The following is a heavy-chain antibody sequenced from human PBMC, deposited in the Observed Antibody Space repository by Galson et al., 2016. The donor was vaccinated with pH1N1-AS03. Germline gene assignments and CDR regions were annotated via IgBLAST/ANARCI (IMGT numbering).Heavy chain of an antibody. CDR1: GDSVSSDSAA. D-gene: IGHD4-17*01. CDR3: VRDFYGDVFGY. J-gene: IGHJ4*02. Sequence: CAISGDSVSSDSAAWSWIRQSPSRGLEWLGRTYYRSRWYNDYAPSLSSRVPFTADTSKNQFSLHLTSVTPEDSATYFCVRDFYGDVFGYWGQGTLVTVSS. CDR2: TYYRSRWYN. V-gene: IGHV6-1*01.